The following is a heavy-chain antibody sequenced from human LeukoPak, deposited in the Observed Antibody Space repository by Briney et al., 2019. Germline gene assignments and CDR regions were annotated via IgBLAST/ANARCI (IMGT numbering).Heavy chain of an antibody. D-gene: IGHD3-3*01. Sequence: PGGSLRLSCAASGFTFSSYSVNWVRQAPGKGLEWVSSISSSSSYIYYADSVKGRFTISRDNAKNSLYLQMDSLRAEDTAWDYCARTMTSDAFDICGQGTLVTVSS. CDR3: ARTMTSDAFDI. J-gene: IGHJ3*02. V-gene: IGHV3-21*01. CDR1: GFTFSSYS. CDR2: ISSSSSYI.